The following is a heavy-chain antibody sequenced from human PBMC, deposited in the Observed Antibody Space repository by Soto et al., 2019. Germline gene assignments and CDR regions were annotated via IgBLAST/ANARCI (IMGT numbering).Heavy chain of an antibody. Sequence: GESLKISCKGSGYSFTSYWISWVRQMPGKGLEWMGRIDPSDSYTNYSPSFQGHVTISADKSISTAYLQWSSLKASDTAMYYCASVAAAGTSAFDIWGQGTMVTVSS. V-gene: IGHV5-10-1*01. J-gene: IGHJ3*02. CDR2: IDPSDSYT. D-gene: IGHD6-13*01. CDR1: GYSFTSYW. CDR3: ASVAAAGTSAFDI.